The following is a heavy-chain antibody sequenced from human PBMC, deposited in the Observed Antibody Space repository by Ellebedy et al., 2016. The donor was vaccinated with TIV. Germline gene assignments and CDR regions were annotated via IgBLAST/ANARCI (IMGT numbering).Heavy chain of an antibody. CDR1: GFTFSTYS. V-gene: IGHV3-30*18. Sequence: GGSLRLSXAASGFTFSTYSMNWVRQAPGKGLEWVAVISNSGRTEHYADFVEGRVTISRDNSKNTLNLQMNSLRFEDTAVYYCAKEFHNEGYGAFFDYWGQGTLVTVSS. CDR2: ISNSGRTE. CDR3: AKEFHNEGYGAFFDY. J-gene: IGHJ4*02. D-gene: IGHD5-18*01.